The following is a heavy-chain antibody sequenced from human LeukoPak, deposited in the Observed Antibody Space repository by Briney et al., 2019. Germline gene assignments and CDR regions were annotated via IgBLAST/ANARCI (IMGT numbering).Heavy chain of an antibody. CDR1: GGSISSGSYY. V-gene: IGHV4-61*02. J-gene: IGHJ4*02. D-gene: IGHD3-16*01. CDR2: IYTSGST. CDR3: ARQLTYYDYAFDY. Sequence: SETLSLTCTVSGGSISSGSYYWSWIRQPAGKGLEWIGRIYTSGSTNYNPSLKSRVTISVDTSKNQFSLKLSSVTAADTAVYYCARQLTYYDYAFDYWGQGTLVTVSS.